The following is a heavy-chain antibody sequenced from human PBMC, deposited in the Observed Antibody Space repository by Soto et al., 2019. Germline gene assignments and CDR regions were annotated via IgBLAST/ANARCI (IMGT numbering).Heavy chain of an antibody. J-gene: IGHJ4*02. Sequence: QVQLQQWGAGLLKPSETLSLTCAVYGGSFGNHYWTWIRQSPGKGLEWIGEVHHSGGPSYHPSLKSRVTLSIDTSRNEFSLNLSSVTAADTAVYYCARGVPGTPGSYYKCHFDDWGQGTLVTVSS. CDR3: ARGVPGTPGSYYKCHFDD. V-gene: IGHV4-34*01. D-gene: IGHD3-10*01. CDR1: GGSFGNHY. CDR2: VHHSGGP.